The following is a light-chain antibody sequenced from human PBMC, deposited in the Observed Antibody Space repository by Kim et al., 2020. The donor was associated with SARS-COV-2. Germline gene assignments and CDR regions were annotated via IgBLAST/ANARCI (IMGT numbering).Light chain of an antibody. CDR3: QAWDSSTWV. CDR1: KLGDKY. J-gene: IGLJ3*02. CDR2: QDS. Sequence: SYELTQPPSVSVSPGQTASITCSGYKLGDKYACWYQQKPGQSPVLVIYQDSKRPSGIPERFSGSNSGNTATLTISGTQAMDEADYYCQAWDSSTWVFGGGTQLTVL. V-gene: IGLV3-1*01.